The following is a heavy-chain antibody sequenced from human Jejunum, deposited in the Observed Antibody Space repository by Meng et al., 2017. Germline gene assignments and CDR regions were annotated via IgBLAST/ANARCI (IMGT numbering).Heavy chain of an antibody. J-gene: IGHJ5*02. CDR3: ARGGYDSSGYYYRWFDP. CDR2: TYYRSKWYN. D-gene: IGHD3-22*01. Sequence: QLQQSGPGLVNPPQPPPLTCVISGDSVSSNSAAWNWFRQSPSRGLEWLGRTYYRSKWYNDYAVSVKSRITVNPDTSKNHFSLQLNSVTPEDTAVYYCARGGYDSSGYYYRWFDPWGQGTLVTVSS. V-gene: IGHV6-1*01. CDR1: GDSVSSNSAA.